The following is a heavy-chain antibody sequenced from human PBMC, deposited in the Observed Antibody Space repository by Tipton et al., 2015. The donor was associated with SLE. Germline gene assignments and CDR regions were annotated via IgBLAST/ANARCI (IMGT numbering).Heavy chain of an antibody. D-gene: IGHD3-22*01. CDR3: ASRASSGYYSFDY. CDR1: GFTVSSNY. V-gene: IGHV3-53*04. J-gene: IGHJ4*02. CDR2: IYSGGST. Sequence: SLRLSCAASGFTVSSNYMSWVRQAPGKGLEWVSVIYSGGSTYYADSVKGRFTISSNNSKNTLYLQMNSLRAEDTAVYYCASRASSGYYSFDYWGQGTLVTVSS.